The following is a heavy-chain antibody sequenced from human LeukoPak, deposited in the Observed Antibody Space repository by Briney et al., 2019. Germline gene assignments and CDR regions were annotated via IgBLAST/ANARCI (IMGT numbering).Heavy chain of an antibody. CDR2: IYYSGST. Sequence: PSETLSLTCTVSGGSISSGGYYWSWIRQHPGKSLEWIGYIYYSGSTNYNPSLKSRVTMSVDTSKNQFSLKLSSVTAADTAVYYCARVEGSGWYRYFDYWGQGTLVTVPS. V-gene: IGHV4-61*08. D-gene: IGHD6-19*01. CDR1: GGSISSGGYY. J-gene: IGHJ4*02. CDR3: ARVEGSGWYRYFDY.